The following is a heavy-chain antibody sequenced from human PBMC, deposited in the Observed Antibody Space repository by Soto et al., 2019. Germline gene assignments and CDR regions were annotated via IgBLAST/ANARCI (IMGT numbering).Heavy chain of an antibody. CDR3: ASRYCSSTSCSQTYYYYGMDV. V-gene: IGHV1-2*04. J-gene: IGHJ6*02. CDR1: GYTFTGYY. Sequence: VASVKVSCKASGYTFTGYYMHWVRQAPGQGLEWMGWINPNSGGTNYAQKFQGWVTMTRDTSISTAYMELSRLRSDDTAVYYCASRYCSSTSCSQTYYYYGMDVWGQGTTVTVSS. D-gene: IGHD2-2*01. CDR2: INPNSGGT.